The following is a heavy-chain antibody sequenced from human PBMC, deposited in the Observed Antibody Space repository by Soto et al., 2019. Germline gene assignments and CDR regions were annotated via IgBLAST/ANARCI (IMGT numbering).Heavy chain of an antibody. CDR3: VRGYSYGNNFYCYYGMEV. J-gene: IGHJ6*02. V-gene: IGHV1-69*01. CDR2: IIPMFGTA. D-gene: IGHD5-18*01. Sequence: QVQLVQSGAEVKQPGSSVKVSCKASGGTFSSYAISWVRQAPGQGLEWMGGIIPMFGTAEHTQKFQGTVTSTAVESMTTAYMELSSLRSEDAAIYYCVRGYSYGNNFYCYYGMEVWGQGTTVTVSS. CDR1: GGTFSSYA.